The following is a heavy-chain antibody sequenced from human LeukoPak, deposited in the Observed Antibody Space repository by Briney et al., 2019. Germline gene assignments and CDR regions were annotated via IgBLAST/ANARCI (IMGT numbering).Heavy chain of an antibody. D-gene: IGHD3-22*01. CDR2: IGSDGSSK. J-gene: IGHJ1*01. V-gene: IGHV3-30*02. CDR1: GFTFSSYG. CDR3: ARALSGYYTH. Sequence: GGSLRLSCAASGFTFSSYGMHWVRQAPGKGLEWVAFIGSDGSSKYYADSVWGRFTFSRDNSKNTLDLQMNNLRSEDTAVYYCARALSGYYTHWGQGALVTVSS.